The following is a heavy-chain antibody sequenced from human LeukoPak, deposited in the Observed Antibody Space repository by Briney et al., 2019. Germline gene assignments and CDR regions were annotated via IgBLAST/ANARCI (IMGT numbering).Heavy chain of an antibody. J-gene: IGHJ5*02. D-gene: IGHD6-19*01. CDR3: ASCTVGYSSGWYAGDWFDP. CDR2: ISAYIGNT. Sequence: ASVKVSCKASGYTFTSYGISWVRQAPGQGLEWMGWISAYIGNTNYAQKLQGRVTMTTDTSTSTAYMELRSLRSEDTAVYYCASCTVGYSSGWYAGDWFDPWGQGTLVTVSS. CDR1: GYTFTSYG. V-gene: IGHV1-18*01.